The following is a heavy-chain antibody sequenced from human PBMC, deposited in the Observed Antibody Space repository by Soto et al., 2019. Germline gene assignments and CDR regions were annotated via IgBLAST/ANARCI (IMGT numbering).Heavy chain of an antibody. CDR1: GFTFSTYA. D-gene: IGHD6-13*01. CDR2: INDSGGST. V-gene: IGHV3-23*01. J-gene: IGHJ3*02. CDR3: ARTADEDAFDAFDI. Sequence: EVQLLESGGGLVQPGGSLGLSCAASGFTFSTYAMSWVRQAPGRGLEWVSTINDSGGSTYYADSVKGRFTISRDNSKHTMYLQMNSLRAEDTAVYYCARTADEDAFDAFDIWGQGTMVTVSS.